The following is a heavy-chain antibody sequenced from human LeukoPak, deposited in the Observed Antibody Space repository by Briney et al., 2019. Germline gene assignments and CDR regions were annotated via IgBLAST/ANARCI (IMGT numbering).Heavy chain of an antibody. CDR1: GFTFDDHA. Sequence: PGGTLRLSCAASGFTFDDHAMHWVRQASGKGLEWVSLIGNDGSTQYADSVKGRFTISRGSSKNSLYLEMHSLRTEDTALYYGASQTKYYYGSGSYWTAFDIWGQGTMVTASS. V-gene: IGHV3-43*02. J-gene: IGHJ3*02. D-gene: IGHD3-10*01. CDR3: ASQTKYYYGSGSYWTAFDI. CDR2: IGNDGST.